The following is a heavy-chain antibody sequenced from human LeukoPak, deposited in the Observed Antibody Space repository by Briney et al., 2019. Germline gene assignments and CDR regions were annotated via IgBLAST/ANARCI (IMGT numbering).Heavy chain of an antibody. J-gene: IGHJ4*02. V-gene: IGHV3-7*03. D-gene: IGHD6-13*01. CDR3: AKGGIAAAGPFDY. CDR1: GFTFTSYW. Sequence: GGSLRLSCAASGFTFTSYWMTWVRQAPGKGLEWVANINQDGGGRYYVDSVKGRFTISRDNSKNSLYLQMNSLRTEDTALYYCAKGGIAAAGPFDYWGQGTLVTVSS. CDR2: INQDGGGR.